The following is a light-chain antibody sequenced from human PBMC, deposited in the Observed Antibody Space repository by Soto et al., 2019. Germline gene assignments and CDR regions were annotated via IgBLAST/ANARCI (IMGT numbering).Light chain of an antibody. J-gene: IGKJ1*01. CDR3: QQSYSTPKT. Sequence: IPRPQGQPSVAPSVGYIFPISWRASQSISSYLNWYQQNPGKAPKLLIYAASSLQSGVPSRFSGSGSGTDFTLTISSLQPEDFATYYCQQSYSTPKTFGQGTKVDIK. CDR1: QSISSY. V-gene: IGKV1-39*01. CDR2: AAS.